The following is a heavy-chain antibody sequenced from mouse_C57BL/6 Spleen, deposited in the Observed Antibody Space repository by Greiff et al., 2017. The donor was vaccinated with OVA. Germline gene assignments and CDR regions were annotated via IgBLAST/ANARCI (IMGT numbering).Heavy chain of an antibody. D-gene: IGHD2-1*01. J-gene: IGHJ4*01. Sequence: EVQLQQSGPELVKPGASVKISCKASGYTFTDYYMNWVKQSHGKSLEWIGDINPNNGGTSYNQKFKGKATLTVEKSSSTAYMELRSLTSEDSAGYYCGLYYGNYDAMDYWGQGTSVTVSS. CDR2: INPNNGGT. CDR3: GLYYGNYDAMDY. CDR1: GYTFTDYY. V-gene: IGHV1-26*01.